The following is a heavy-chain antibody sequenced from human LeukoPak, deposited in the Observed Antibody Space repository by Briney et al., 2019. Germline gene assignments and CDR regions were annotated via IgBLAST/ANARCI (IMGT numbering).Heavy chain of an antibody. Sequence: PSETLSLTCTVSGGSISSYYWSWIRQPAGEGLEWIGRIYTSGSTNYNPSLKSRVTMSVDTSKNQFSLKLSSVTAADTAVYYCAREDYSSPLLGFDYWGRGTLVTVSS. J-gene: IGHJ4*02. CDR3: AREDYSSPLLGFDY. CDR1: GGSISSYY. CDR2: IYTSGST. V-gene: IGHV4-4*07. D-gene: IGHD4-11*01.